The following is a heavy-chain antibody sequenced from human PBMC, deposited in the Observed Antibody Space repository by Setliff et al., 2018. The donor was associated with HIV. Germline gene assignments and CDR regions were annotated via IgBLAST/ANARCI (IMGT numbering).Heavy chain of an antibody. D-gene: IGHD5-18*01. Sequence: SETLSLTCTVSGGTINRSGYYWGWIRQPPGKGLGWIGSIYYSGSTYYNPSFNSRVTISVDTSKNQFSLKLTSVTAADTAIYYCATDTAFLQEGTEFWGQGALVTVSS. J-gene: IGHJ4*02. V-gene: IGHV4-39*01. CDR1: GGTINRSGYY. CDR2: IYYSGST. CDR3: ATDTAFLQEGTEF.